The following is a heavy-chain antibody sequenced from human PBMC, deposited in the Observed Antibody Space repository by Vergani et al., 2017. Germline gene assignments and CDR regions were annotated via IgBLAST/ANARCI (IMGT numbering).Heavy chain of an antibody. D-gene: IGHD3-10*01. CDR3: ARLSRGWFDP. Sequence: QVQLPESGPGLVKPSETLSLPCTVSGGSISSYYWSWIRQPPGKGLEWIGYIYYSGSTNYNPSLKRRVTISVDTSKNQFSLKLRSVTAADTAVYYCARLSRGWFDPWGQGTLVTVSS. V-gene: IGHV4-59*08. J-gene: IGHJ5*02. CDR2: IYYSGST. CDR1: GGSISSYY.